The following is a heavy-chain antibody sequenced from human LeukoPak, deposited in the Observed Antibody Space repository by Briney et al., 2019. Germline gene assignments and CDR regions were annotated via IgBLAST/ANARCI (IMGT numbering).Heavy chain of an antibody. CDR3: ARGLGELSVYYFDY. CDR2: ISSSSSYI. D-gene: IGHD3-16*02. Sequence: PGGSLRLSCGASGFTFNIYSMNWVRQAPGKGLEWVSSISSSSSYIYYADSVKGRFTISRDNSKNTLYLQMDSLRAEDTAVYYCARGLGELSVYYFDYWGQGTLVTVSS. J-gene: IGHJ4*02. V-gene: IGHV3-21*01. CDR1: GFTFNIYS.